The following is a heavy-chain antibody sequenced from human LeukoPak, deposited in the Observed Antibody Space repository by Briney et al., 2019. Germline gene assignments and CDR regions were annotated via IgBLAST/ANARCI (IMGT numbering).Heavy chain of an antibody. J-gene: IGHJ5*02. CDR1: GYTFTSYY. D-gene: IGHD3-3*01. CDR2: INPSGGST. Sequence: ASVKVSCKASGYTFTSYYMHWVRQAPGQGLEWMGIINPSGGSTSYAQKFQGRVTMTRDTSTSTVYKELSSLRSEDTAVYYCARVLRFLESWFDPWGQGTLVTVSS. V-gene: IGHV1-46*03. CDR3: ARVLRFLESWFDP.